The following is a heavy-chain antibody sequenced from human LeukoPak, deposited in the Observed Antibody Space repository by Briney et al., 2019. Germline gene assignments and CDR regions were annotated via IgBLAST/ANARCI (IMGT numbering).Heavy chain of an antibody. V-gene: IGHV1-69*13. D-gene: IGHD3-10*01. CDR3: ASTSSGRPPRDFDY. Sequence: SVKVSCKASGYTFTGYYMHWVRQAPGQGLEWMGGIIPIFGTANYAQKFQGRVTITADESTSTAYMELSSLRSEDTAVYYCASTSSGRPPRDFDYWGQGTLVTVSS. CDR1: GYTFTGYY. CDR2: IIPIFGTA. J-gene: IGHJ4*02.